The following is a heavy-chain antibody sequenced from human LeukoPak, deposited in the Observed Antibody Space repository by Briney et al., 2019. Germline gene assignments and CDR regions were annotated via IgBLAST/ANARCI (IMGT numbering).Heavy chain of an antibody. Sequence: PGGSLRLSCGASGFTFSTYGMSWVRQAPGKGLEWVSAISGSGGSTYYAASVKGRFTISRDNSKNTMSLQIQSLRAEDTAVYYCAKSRESGYVHSAGFDYWGQGTLVTVSS. CDR1: GFTFSTYG. J-gene: IGHJ4*02. V-gene: IGHV3-23*01. D-gene: IGHD5-12*01. CDR3: AKSRESGYVHSAGFDY. CDR2: ISGSGGST.